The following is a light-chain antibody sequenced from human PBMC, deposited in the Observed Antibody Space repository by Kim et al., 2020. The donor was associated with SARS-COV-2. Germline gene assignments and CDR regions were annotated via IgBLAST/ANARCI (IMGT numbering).Light chain of an antibody. CDR2: RAS. CDR1: QYIGHY. J-gene: IGKJ4*01. Sequence: ASVGDNVTSTCRGSQYIGHYLAWYRQKPGKAPEVLIYRASTLQSGVPSRFSGSGSGTEFTLTISSLQAEDFTTYYCQQMDRSPLTFGGGTKVDIK. CDR3: QQMDRSPLT. V-gene: IGKV1-9*01.